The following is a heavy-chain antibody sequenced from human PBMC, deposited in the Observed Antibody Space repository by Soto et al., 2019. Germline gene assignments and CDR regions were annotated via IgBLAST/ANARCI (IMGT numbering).Heavy chain of an antibody. V-gene: IGHV1-2*02. Sequence: QVQLVESGAEVKMPGASVKVSCKASGYTFTGHDMHWLRQAPGQGLEWMGWINPNSGGRRYAQKFQGRVTITRDTYMSTANMELRSMRSDDTAVYYCARGLNSDECISWFTVPFDYWGQGTLVTVSS. J-gene: IGHJ4*02. CDR3: ARGLNSDECISWFTVPFDY. CDR1: GYTFTGHD. CDR2: INPNSGGR. D-gene: IGHD6-13*01.